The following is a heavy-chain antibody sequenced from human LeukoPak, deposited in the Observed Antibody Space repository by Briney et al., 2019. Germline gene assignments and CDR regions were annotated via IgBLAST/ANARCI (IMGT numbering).Heavy chain of an antibody. V-gene: IGHV1-2*02. J-gene: IGHJ4*02. CDR2: INPNSGGT. D-gene: IGHD3-9*01. CDR3: AREGPYYDIPTVLVSPQFDY. Sequence: GASVKVSCKTSGYTFTSYYIHWLRQAPGQRFEWMGWINPNSGGTNYAQKFQGRVTMTRDTSISTAYTELSRLRSDDTAVYYCAREGPYYDIPTVLVSPQFDYWGQGTLVTVSS. CDR1: GYTFTSYY.